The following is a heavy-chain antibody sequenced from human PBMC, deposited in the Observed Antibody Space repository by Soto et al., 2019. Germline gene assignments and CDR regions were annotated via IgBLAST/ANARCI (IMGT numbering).Heavy chain of an antibody. CDR1: GYTFTGYY. Sequence: ASVKVSCKASGYTFTGYYMHWVRQAPGQGLEWMGWINPNSGVTNYAQKFQGRVTMTRDTSISTAYMELSRLRSDDTAVYYCARDSGNYDILTGYFDYWGQGTLVTVSS. CDR3: ARDSGNYDILTGYFDY. J-gene: IGHJ4*02. V-gene: IGHV1-2*02. D-gene: IGHD3-9*01. CDR2: INPNSGVT.